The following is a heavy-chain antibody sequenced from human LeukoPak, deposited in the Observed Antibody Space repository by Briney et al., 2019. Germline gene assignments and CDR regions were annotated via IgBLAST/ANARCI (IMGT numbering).Heavy chain of an antibody. CDR3: ASGYCSSTSCYGAAFDI. V-gene: IGHV4-34*01. D-gene: IGHD2-2*01. CDR2: INHTGRT. J-gene: IGHJ3*02. CDR1: GGSFSGYS. Sequence: PSETLSLTCAVNGGSFSGYSWSWIRQPPGQGLEWIGEINHTGRTKYNPSLNSRVTISLVKSTKQLSLELSSITAAHTAVYYCASGYCSSTSCYGAAFDIWGQGTMVTVSS.